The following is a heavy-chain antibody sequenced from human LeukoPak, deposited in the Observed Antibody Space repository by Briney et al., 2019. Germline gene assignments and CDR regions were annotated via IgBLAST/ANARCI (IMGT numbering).Heavy chain of an antibody. CDR2: IKQDGSEK. Sequence: GSLRLSCAASGFTFSSYRMSWVRQAPGKGLEWVANIKQDGSEKYYVDSVKGRFTISRDNAKNSLYLQMNSLRAEDTAVYYCARDYYDSSGYYHVGYFDYWGQGTLVTVSS. CDR3: ARDYYDSSGYYHVGYFDY. J-gene: IGHJ4*02. CDR1: GFTFSSYR. D-gene: IGHD3-22*01. V-gene: IGHV3-7*01.